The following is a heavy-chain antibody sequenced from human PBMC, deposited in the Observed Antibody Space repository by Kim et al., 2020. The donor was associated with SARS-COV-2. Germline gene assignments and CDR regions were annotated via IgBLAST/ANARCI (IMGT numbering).Heavy chain of an antibody. J-gene: IGHJ4*02. V-gene: IGHV4-34*01. CDR2: INHSGST. Sequence: SETLSLTCAVYGGSFSGYYWSWIRQPPGKGLEWIWEINHSGSTNYNPSLKSRVTISVDTSKNQFSLKLSSVTAADTAVYYCARSGSSWYGGYFDYWGQGTLVTVSS. D-gene: IGHD6-13*01. CDR3: ARSGSSWYGGYFDY. CDR1: GGSFSGYY.